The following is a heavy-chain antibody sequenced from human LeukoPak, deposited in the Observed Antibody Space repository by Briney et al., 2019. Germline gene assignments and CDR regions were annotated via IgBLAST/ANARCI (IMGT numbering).Heavy chain of an antibody. J-gene: IGHJ4*02. CDR2: NPNCGNT. V-gene: IGHV1-8*01. D-gene: IGHD2-21*02. Sequence: NPNCGNTRYAQMFQRRVTMTRNTSIRTDYMEMSRLRSEDTAVYYCARAQEYCGGDCYSELWGQGTLVTVSS. CDR3: ARAQEYCGGDCYSEL.